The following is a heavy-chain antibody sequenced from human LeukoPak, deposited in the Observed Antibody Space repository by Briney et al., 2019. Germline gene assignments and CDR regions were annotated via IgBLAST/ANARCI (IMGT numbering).Heavy chain of an antibody. V-gene: IGHV4-31*03. D-gene: IGHD3-22*01. CDR2: IYYSGST. Sequence: SETLSLTCTVSGGSITSGGYYWSWIRQHPGKGLEWIGYIYYSGSTSYNPSLKSRVTISLDTSRNQFSLKLSSVTAADTAVYYCARETDYYDSGGYYLQWFDPWGQGTLVTVSS. CDR1: GGSITSGGYY. CDR3: ARETDYYDSGGYYLQWFDP. J-gene: IGHJ5*02.